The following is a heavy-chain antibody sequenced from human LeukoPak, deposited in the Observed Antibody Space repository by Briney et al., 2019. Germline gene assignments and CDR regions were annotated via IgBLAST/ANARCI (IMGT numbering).Heavy chain of an antibody. D-gene: IGHD3-3*01. CDR1: GFTFSSYA. V-gene: IGHV3-30*02. CDR2: IRYDGSNK. Sequence: GGSLRLSCAASGFTFSSYAMSWVRQAPGKGLEWVAFIRYDGSNKYYADSVKGRFTISRDNSKNTLYLQMNSLRPEDTAVYYCAKGYWSGYSFDNWFDPWGQGTLVTVSS. CDR3: AKGYWSGYSFDNWFDP. J-gene: IGHJ5*02.